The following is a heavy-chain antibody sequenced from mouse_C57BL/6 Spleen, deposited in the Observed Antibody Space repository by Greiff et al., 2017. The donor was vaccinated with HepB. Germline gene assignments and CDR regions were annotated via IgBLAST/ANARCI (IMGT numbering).Heavy chain of an antibody. V-gene: IGHV1-64*01. CDR2: IHPNSGST. J-gene: IGHJ3*01. CDR1: GYTFTSYW. Sequence: VQLQQPGAELVKPGASVKLSCKASGYTFTSYWMHWVKQRPGQGLEWIGMIHPNSGSTNYNEKFKSKATLTVDKSSSTAYMQLSSLTSEDSAVYYCASHYSNYEGFAYWGQGTLVTVSA. D-gene: IGHD2-5*01. CDR3: ASHYSNYEGFAY.